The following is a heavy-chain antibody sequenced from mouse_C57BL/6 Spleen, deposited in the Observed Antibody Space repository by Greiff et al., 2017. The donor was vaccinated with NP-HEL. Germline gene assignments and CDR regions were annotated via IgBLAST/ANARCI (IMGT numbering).Heavy chain of an antibody. Sequence: VQLQQPGAELVKPGASVKMSCKASGYTFTSYWITWVTQWPGQGLEWIGVIYPGCGRTNYYEKFKSKATLTVDTSSSTAYMQHSSLTSEDSAVYYGALSSMVTTWLAYWGQGTRVTVSA. CDR3: ALSSMVTTWLAY. CDR1: GYTFTSYW. J-gene: IGHJ3*01. D-gene: IGHD2-2*01. V-gene: IGHV1-55*01. CDR2: IYPGCGRT.